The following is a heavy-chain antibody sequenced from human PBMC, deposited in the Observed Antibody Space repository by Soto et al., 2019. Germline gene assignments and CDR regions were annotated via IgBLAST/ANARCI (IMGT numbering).Heavy chain of an antibody. Sequence: QVQLVESGGGVVQPGRSLRLSCAASGFTFSSYGMHWVRQAPGKGLEWVAVIWYDGSNKYYADSVKGRFTISRDNSKNTLYLQMNSLRAEDTAVYYCARATQDIWGSYRSSAFDIWGQGTMVTVSS. V-gene: IGHV3-33*01. J-gene: IGHJ3*02. CDR2: IWYDGSNK. CDR1: GFTFSSYG. CDR3: ARATQDIWGSYRSSAFDI. D-gene: IGHD3-16*02.